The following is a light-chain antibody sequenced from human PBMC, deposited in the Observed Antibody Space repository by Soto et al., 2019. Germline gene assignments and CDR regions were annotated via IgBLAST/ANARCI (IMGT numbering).Light chain of an antibody. V-gene: IGKV1-17*01. CDR2: AAS. CDR3: LQRSTYPWT. J-gene: IGKJ1*01. Sequence: DIQMTQFPSSLSASVGDRVTITCRASQGIRYDLGWYQQKPGKAPKRLIYAASSLQSGVPSRFSGSASGTEFTLAISSMQPEDSATFYWLQRSTYPWTFGQGTKVEIK. CDR1: QGIRYD.